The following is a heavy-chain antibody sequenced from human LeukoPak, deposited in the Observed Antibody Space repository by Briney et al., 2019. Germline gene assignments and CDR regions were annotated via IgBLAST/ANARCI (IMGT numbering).Heavy chain of an antibody. Sequence: PGGSLRLSCAASGFTFSNYAMSWVRQAPGKGLEWVSAISGIGGNTYYADSVKGRFTISRDNAKNSLYLQMNSLRAEDTAVYYCARLQLGGFDYWGQGTLVTVSS. J-gene: IGHJ4*02. CDR3: ARLQLGGFDY. CDR2: ISGIGGNT. V-gene: IGHV3-23*01. CDR1: GFTFSNYA. D-gene: IGHD5-24*01.